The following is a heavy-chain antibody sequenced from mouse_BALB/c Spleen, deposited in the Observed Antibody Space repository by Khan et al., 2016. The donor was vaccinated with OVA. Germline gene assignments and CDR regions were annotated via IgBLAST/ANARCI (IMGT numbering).Heavy chain of an antibody. CDR2: IYPGTDYT. V-gene: IGHV1S132*01. CDR1: GYIFTSYW. J-gene: IGHJ2*01. D-gene: IGHD3-2*02. CDR3: AREEALYYMDY. Sequence: QVQLQQSGAELVRPGASVKLSCKTSGYIFTSYWIPWVKQRSGQGLEWIARIYPGTDYTYFNERLKDKATLTADKSTSTPYMQISSLKSEDSAGYFCAREEALYYMDYWGQGTTLTVSS.